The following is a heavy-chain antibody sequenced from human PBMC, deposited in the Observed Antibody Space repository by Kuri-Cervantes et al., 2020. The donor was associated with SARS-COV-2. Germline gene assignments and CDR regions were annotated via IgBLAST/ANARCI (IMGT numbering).Heavy chain of an antibody. CDR2: IQDDGSNK. D-gene: IGHD4-23*01. Sequence: GGSLRLSCAASGFTFSDAWMSWVRQAPGKGLEWVAFIQDDGSNKYYADSVKGRFTISRDNSKYALYLQMNSLSAADTAVYYCAKDGSVTKVARTTYYYYHYMDVWGKGTAVTVSS. J-gene: IGHJ6*03. V-gene: IGHV3-30*02. CDR3: AKDGSVTKVARTTYYYYHYMDV. CDR1: GFTFSDAW.